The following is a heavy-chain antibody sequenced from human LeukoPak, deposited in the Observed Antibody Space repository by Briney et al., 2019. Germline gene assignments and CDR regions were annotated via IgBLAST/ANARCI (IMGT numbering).Heavy chain of an antibody. J-gene: IGHJ4*02. CDR3: ARVVCPHCMIDY. D-gene: IGHD2-8*01. CDR2: SSGYDGTT. CDR1: GYTFTSYG. Sequence: ASVKVSCKASGYTFTSYGISWVRQAPGQGLEWLGWSSGYDGTTKFAQKLQGRLTMTTDTSTRTAYMELRSLRSDDTAVYYCARVVCPHCMIDYWGQGTLVTVSS. V-gene: IGHV1-18*01.